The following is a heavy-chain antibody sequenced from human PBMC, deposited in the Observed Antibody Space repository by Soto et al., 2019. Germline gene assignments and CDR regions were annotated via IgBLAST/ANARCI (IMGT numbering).Heavy chain of an antibody. CDR2: ISAYNGNT. D-gene: IGHD3-22*01. CDR1: GYTFTSYG. CDR3: ARAPNYYDSSGHWFDP. J-gene: IGHJ5*02. V-gene: IGHV1-18*04. Sequence: GASVKVSCKASGYTFTSYGISWVRQAPGQGLEWMGWISAYNGNTNYAQKLQGRVTMTTDTSTSTAYMELRSLRSDDTAVYYCARAPNYYDSSGHWFDPWGQGTLVTVS.